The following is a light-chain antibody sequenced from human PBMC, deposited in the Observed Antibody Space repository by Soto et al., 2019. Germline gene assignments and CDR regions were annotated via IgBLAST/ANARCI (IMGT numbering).Light chain of an antibody. CDR3: QSYDNSLTGVI. CDR1: SSNIGAGYH. V-gene: IGLV1-40*01. J-gene: IGLJ2*01. CDR2: GDN. Sequence: QSVLTQPPSVSGAPGQRVTISCTGSSSNIGAGYHVHWYQQLPGTAPKLLIFGDNNRPSGVPDRFSGSKSGTSASLAITGLQTEDEADYYCQSYDNSLTGVIFGGGTKVTVL.